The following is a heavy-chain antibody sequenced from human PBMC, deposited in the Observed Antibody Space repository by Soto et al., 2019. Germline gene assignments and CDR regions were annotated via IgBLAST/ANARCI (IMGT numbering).Heavy chain of an antibody. CDR2: IIHSGST. CDR1: GGSLSGYS. CDR3: ARGPTQQLPPLSDYYYYGMDV. D-gene: IGHD6-13*01. V-gene: IGHV4-34*01. Sequence: SETLSLTCAVYGGSLSGYSWSWIRQPPGKGLEWIGEIIHSGSTNYNPSLKSRVTISVDTSKNQFSLKLSSVTAADTAVYYCARGPTQQLPPLSDYYYYGMDVWGQGTTVTVSS. J-gene: IGHJ6*02.